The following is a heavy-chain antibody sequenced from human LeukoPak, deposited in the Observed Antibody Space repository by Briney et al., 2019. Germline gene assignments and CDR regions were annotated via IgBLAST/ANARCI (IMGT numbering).Heavy chain of an antibody. CDR3: ARQMCSGGSCYYYYYYGMDV. J-gene: IGHJ6*02. V-gene: IGHV5-51*01. CDR2: IYPGDSDT. Sequence: GSLKISCKGSGYSFTSYWIGWVRQMPGKGLEWMGIIYPGDSDTRYSPSFQGQVTISADKSISTAYLQWSSLKASDTAMYYCARQMCSGGSCYYYYYYGMDVWGQGTTVTVSS. CDR1: GYSFTSYW. D-gene: IGHD2-15*01.